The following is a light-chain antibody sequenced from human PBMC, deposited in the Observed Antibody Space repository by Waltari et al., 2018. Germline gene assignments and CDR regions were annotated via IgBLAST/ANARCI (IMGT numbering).Light chain of an antibody. CDR1: QSISNY. CDR2: KSF. CDR3: QQYNLSPYT. J-gene: IGKJ2*01. V-gene: IGKV1-5*03. Sequence: DILMTQSPSTLSASVGDRVTITCRASQSISNYLAWYQQKPGKAPKVLIYKSFSLQSGVPSRFSGSGSETEFTLTISSLQPDDFATYYCQQYNLSPYTFGQGTTLEI.